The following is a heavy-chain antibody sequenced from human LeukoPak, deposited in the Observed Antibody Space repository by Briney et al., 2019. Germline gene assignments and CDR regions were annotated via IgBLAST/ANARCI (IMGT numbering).Heavy chain of an antibody. V-gene: IGHV4-59*08. J-gene: IGHJ4*03. D-gene: IGHD2-21*02. Sequence: SETLSLTCTVSGDSISDYYWSWIRQPPGKGLEWIGYIYYSGNTNYNPSLRSRVTISVDTSKNQFSLRLNSVTAADTAVYYCARGDCGGDCYSDYWGQGTLVTVSS. CDR3: ARGDCGGDCYSDY. CDR1: GDSISDYY. CDR2: IYYSGNT.